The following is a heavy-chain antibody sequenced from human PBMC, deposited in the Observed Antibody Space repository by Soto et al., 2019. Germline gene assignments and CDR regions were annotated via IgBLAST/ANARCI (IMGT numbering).Heavy chain of an antibody. V-gene: IGHV4-34*01. Sequence: QVQLQQWGAGLLKPSETLSLTCAVYGGSFSGYYWSWIRQPPGKGLEWIGEINHSGSTNYNPFLKRRVTISVDTSKNQFSLKLSSVTAADTAVYYCARVMMNCSGGSCYYFDYWGQGTLVTVSS. CDR3: ARVMMNCSGGSCYYFDY. D-gene: IGHD2-15*01. CDR1: GGSFSGYY. CDR2: INHSGST. J-gene: IGHJ4*02.